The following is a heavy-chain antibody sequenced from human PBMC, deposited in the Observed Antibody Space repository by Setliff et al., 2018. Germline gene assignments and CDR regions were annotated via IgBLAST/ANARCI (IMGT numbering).Heavy chain of an antibody. D-gene: IGHD3-9*01. V-gene: IGHV3-21*01. J-gene: IGHJ6*02. CDR1: GFTFSSYS. Sequence: GALRLSCAASGFTFSSYSMNWVRQAPGKGLEWVSSISSSSSYIYYADSVKGRFTISRDNAKNSLYLQMNSLRAEDTAVYYCARAYYGTVNGYSSYYGLDVWGQGTTVTVSS. CDR2: ISSSSSYI. CDR3: ARAYYGTVNGYSSYYGLDV.